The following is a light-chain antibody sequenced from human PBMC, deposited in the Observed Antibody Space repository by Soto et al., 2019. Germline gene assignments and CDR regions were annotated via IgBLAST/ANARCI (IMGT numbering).Light chain of an antibody. CDR1: QSISSSY. CDR3: QQYGGSPMYT. J-gene: IGKJ2*01. Sequence: EIVLTQAPGTLSVSPGGRATLSCRASQSISSSYLAWYQQKPGQAPRLLMIGASSRATGIPDRFSGGGSGTDFTLSISRLQPEDFAVYYCQQYGGSPMYTFGRGTKLELK. CDR2: GAS. V-gene: IGKV3-20*01.